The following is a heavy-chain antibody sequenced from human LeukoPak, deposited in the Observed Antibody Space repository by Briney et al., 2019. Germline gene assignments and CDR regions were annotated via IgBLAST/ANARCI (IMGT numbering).Heavy chain of an antibody. V-gene: IGHV3-30*18. Sequence: GRSLRLSCAASGFTFSSYGMHWVRQAPGKGLEWVAVISFDGGNKYYADSMKGRFTISRDNSKNTLYLQMNSLRAEDTAVYYCAKDLGTGYSSGWYPLYFDYWGQGTLVTVSS. J-gene: IGHJ4*02. CDR2: ISFDGGNK. D-gene: IGHD6-19*01. CDR3: AKDLGTGYSSGWYPLYFDY. CDR1: GFTFSSYG.